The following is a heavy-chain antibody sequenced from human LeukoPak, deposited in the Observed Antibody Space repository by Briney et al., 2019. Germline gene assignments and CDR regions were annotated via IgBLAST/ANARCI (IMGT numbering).Heavy chain of an antibody. D-gene: IGHD6-19*01. J-gene: IGHJ4*02. V-gene: IGHV1-2*02. CDR2: IDPNSGGT. Sequence: ASVKVSCKASGYTFTAYYIHWVRQAPGQGLEWMGWIDPNSGGTNYAQKFQGRVTMTRDTSISTAYMELSRLRSDDTAVYYCARDSEKRAIAVAGTGGSYWGQGTLVTVSS. CDR3: ARDSEKRAIAVAGTGGSY. CDR1: GYTFTAYY.